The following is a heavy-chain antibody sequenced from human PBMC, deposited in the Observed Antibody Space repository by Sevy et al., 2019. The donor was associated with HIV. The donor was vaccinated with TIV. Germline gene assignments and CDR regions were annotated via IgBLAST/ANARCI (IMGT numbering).Heavy chain of an antibody. V-gene: IGHV4-59*01. CDR2: IYYTGRT. D-gene: IGHD3-3*01. CDR3: ARHAFWSGAPDY. J-gene: IGHJ4*02. Sequence: SETLSLTCTVSGGSSSTYYWSWIRQSPGKGLEWIGYIYYTGRTWYTPSLKSRATISVDTPKNQFSLELRSVTAADTAVYFCARHAFWSGAPDYWGPGNLVTVSS. CDR1: GGSSSTYY.